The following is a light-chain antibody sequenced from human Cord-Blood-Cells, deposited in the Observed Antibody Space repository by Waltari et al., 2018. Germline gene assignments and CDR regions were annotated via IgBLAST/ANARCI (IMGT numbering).Light chain of an antibody. CDR1: QCISSW. J-gene: IGKJ3*01. CDR3: QQANSLPPT. V-gene: IGKV1-12*01. CDR2: AAS. Sequence: DIQMTQSPSSVSAYVGDRVTITCRASQCISSWLAWYQQKPGKAPNLLIYAASSLQSGVPSRFSGSGSGTDFTLTISSLQPEDFATYYCQQANSLPPTFGPGTKVDIK.